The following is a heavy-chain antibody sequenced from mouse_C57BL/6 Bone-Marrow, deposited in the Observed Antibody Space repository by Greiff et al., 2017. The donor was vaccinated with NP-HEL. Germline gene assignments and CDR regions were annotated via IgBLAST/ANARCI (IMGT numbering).Heavy chain of an antibody. CDR2: IWSGGST. D-gene: IGHD1-1*01. V-gene: IGHV2-2*01. CDR1: GFSLTSYG. J-gene: IGHJ1*03. CDR3: ARRGGTTVVDYWYFDV. Sequence: QVHVKQSGPGLVQPSQSLSITCTVSGFSLTSYGVHWVRQSPGKGLEWLGVIWSGGSTDYNAAFISRLSISKDNSKSQVFFKMNSLQADDTAIYYCARRGGTTVVDYWYFDVWGTGTTVTVSS.